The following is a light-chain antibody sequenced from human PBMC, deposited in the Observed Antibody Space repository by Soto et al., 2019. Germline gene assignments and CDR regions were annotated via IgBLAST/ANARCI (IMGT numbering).Light chain of an antibody. J-gene: IGLJ3*02. Sequence: QSALTQPPSASGSPGQSVTISCTGTSSDVGAYNYVSWYQQHPGKAPKLMIFEVSNRPSGVSNRFSGSKSGNTASLTISGIQAEDEADYYCTSYTSSNTLNVLFGGGTKLTVL. CDR2: EVS. CDR1: SSDVGAYNY. CDR3: TSYTSSNTLNVL. V-gene: IGLV2-14*01.